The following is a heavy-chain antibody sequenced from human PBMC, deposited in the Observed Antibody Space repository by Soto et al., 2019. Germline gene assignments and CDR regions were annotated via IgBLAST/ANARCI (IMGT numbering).Heavy chain of an antibody. V-gene: IGHV4-31*02. Sequence: LCGGSISSGGYYWRWIRQHPGKGLEWIGYIYYSGSTYYNPSLKSRVTISVDTSKNQFSLKLSSVTAADTAVYYCARTPGYWGQGTLVTVSS. CDR1: GGSISSGGYY. CDR2: IYYSGST. CDR3: ARTPGY. J-gene: IGHJ4*02.